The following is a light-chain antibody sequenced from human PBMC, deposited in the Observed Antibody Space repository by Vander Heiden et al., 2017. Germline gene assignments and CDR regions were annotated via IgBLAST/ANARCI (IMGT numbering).Light chain of an antibody. CDR3: QQYVRPPYT. J-gene: IGKJ2*01. CDR2: GAS. V-gene: IGKV3-20*01. CDR1: QSVTNSY. Sequence: IVLTQSPGTLSLSPGERATLSCRASQSVTNSYLAWYQQKPGQAPRLLIYGASIRATGIPDRFSGSVSGTDFTLSISKLEPEDFAVYCCQQYVRPPYTFGQWTKLEIK.